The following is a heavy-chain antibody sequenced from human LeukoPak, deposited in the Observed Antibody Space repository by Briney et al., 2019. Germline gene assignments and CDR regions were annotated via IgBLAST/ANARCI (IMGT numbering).Heavy chain of an antibody. CDR2: IRYDGSNK. J-gene: IGHJ4*02. V-gene: IGHV3-30*02. D-gene: IGHD5-12*01. CDR1: GFTFSSYG. Sequence: GGSLRLSCAASGFTFSSYGMHWVRQAPGKGLEWVAFIRYDGSNKYYADSVKGRFTISRDNSKNTLYLQMNSLRAEDTAVYYCARVSGSGYDFGDFSSYFDYWGQGTLVTVSS. CDR3: ARVSGSGYDFGDFSSYFDY.